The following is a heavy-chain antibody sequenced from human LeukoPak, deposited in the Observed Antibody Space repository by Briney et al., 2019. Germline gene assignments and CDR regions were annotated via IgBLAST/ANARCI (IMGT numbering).Heavy chain of an antibody. CDR1: GYTFTSYD. CDR3: ARVDIAAGDNWFDP. Sequence: ASVKVSCKASGYTFTSYDINWVRQATGQGLEWMGWMNPNSGNTGYAQKFQGRVTMTRNTSISTAYMELSSLRSEDTAVYYCARVDIAAGDNWFDPWGQGTLVTVSS. CDR2: MNPNSGNT. J-gene: IGHJ5*02. D-gene: IGHD6-13*01. V-gene: IGHV1-8*01.